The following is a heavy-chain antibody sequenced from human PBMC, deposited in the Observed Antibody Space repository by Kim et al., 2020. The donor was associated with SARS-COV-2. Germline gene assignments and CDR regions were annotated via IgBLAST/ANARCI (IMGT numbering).Heavy chain of an antibody. CDR3: ARDPYYYDSSGYYSGVHFDY. CDR1: GFTFSSYS. Sequence: GGSLRLSCAASGFTFSSYSMNWVRQAPGKGLEWVSYISSSSSTIYYADSVKGRFTISRDNAKNSLYLQMNSLRDEDTAVYYCARDPYYYDSSGYYSGVHFDYWGQGTLVTVSS. CDR2: ISSSSSTI. J-gene: IGHJ4*02. D-gene: IGHD3-22*01. V-gene: IGHV3-48*02.